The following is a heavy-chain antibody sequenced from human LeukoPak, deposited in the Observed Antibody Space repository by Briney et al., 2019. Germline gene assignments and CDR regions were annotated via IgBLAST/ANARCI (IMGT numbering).Heavy chain of an antibody. CDR3: ARDLKRGYSSGRYSWGTGSSNDY. Sequence: ASVKVSCKVSGYTLTELSMHWVRHAPGKGLEWMGGFDPEEGETIYAQKSQGRVTMTEDTSTDTAYMELRRLRSDDTAVYYCARDLKRGYSSGRYSWGTGSSNDYWGQGTLVTVSS. J-gene: IGHJ4*02. CDR1: GYTLTELS. D-gene: IGHD6-19*01. V-gene: IGHV1-24*01. CDR2: FDPEEGET.